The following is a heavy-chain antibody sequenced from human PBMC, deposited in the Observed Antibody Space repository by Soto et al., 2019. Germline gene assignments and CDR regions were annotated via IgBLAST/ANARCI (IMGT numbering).Heavy chain of an antibody. D-gene: IGHD6-13*01. V-gene: IGHV1-69*01. CDR3: ARDFRRDRWYDYYYGMDV. CDR2: IIPIFGTA. Sequence: QVQLVQSGAEVKKPGSSVKVSCKASGGTFSSYAISWVRQAPGQGLEWMGGIIPIFGTANYAQKFQGRVTITADESTSTAYMELSSLRSEDTAVYYCARDFRRDRWYDYYYGMDVWGQGTTVTVSS. J-gene: IGHJ6*02. CDR1: GGTFSSYA.